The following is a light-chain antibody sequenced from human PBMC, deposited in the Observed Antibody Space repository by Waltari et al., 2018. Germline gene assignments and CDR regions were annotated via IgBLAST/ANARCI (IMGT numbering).Light chain of an antibody. V-gene: IGKV1-5*03. CDR3: QQYNNYPWT. CDR2: KAS. Sequence: DIQMTQSPPTLSASVGDRVTITCRASQSINSWLAWYQQKPRKAPNLLIYKASSLESGVPSRFSGSASGTEFTLTISSLQPDDFATYYCQQYNNYPWTFGQGTKVEI. J-gene: IGKJ1*01. CDR1: QSINSW.